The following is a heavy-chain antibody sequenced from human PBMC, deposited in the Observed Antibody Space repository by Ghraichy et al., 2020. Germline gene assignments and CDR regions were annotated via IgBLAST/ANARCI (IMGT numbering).Heavy chain of an antibody. V-gene: IGHV3-23*01. CDR2: ISGSGGST. D-gene: IGHD2-2*01. CDR1: RFNFSNYA. J-gene: IGHJ6*02. CDR3: AKRFPRIVVVPAAGMDV. Sequence: GGSLRLSCAASRFNFSNYAMTWVRQAPGKGLEWVSAISGSGGSTYYADSGKGRFTISRDNSKNTLYLQMNSLRAEDTAVYYCAKRFPRIVVVPAAGMDVWGQGTTVTVSS.